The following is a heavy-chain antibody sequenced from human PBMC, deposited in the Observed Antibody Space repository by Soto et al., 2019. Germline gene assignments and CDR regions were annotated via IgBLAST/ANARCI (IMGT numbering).Heavy chain of an antibody. CDR3: ASEWHYYGSGSPRFDY. D-gene: IGHD3-10*01. CDR1: GGSISSSSYY. J-gene: IGHJ4*02. V-gene: IGHV4-39*01. Sequence: SETLSLTCTVSGGSISSSSYYWGWIRQPPGKGLEWIGSIYYSGSTYYNPSLKSRVTISVDTSKNQFSLKLSSVTAADTAVYYCASEWHYYGSGSPRFDYWGQGTMVTVSS. CDR2: IYYSGST.